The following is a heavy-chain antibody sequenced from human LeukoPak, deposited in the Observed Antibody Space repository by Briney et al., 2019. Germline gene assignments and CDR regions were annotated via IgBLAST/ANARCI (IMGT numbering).Heavy chain of an antibody. CDR3: ARNLRVTMIEGAFDI. V-gene: IGHV1-69*04. CDR2: IIPILGIA. J-gene: IGHJ3*02. D-gene: IGHD3-22*01. CDR1: GRTFSSYA. Sequence: GSSVKVTCKASGRTFSSYAISWVRQAPGQGLEWMGRIIPILGIANYAQKFQGRVTITADKSTSTAYMELSSLRSEDTAVYYCARNLRVTMIEGAFDIWGQGTMVTVSS.